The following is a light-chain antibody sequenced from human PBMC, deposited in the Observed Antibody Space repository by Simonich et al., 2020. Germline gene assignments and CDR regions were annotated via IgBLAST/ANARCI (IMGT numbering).Light chain of an antibody. J-gene: IGKJ1*01. CDR3: QQYYSTPWT. CDR2: KAS. Sequence: DIQMTQYPSTLSASVGDRVTITCRASQSFSSWLAWYQQKPGKAPKLLIYKASSLESGVPSRFSGSGSGTEFTLTISSLQAEDVAVYYCQQYYSTPWTFGQGTKVEIK. CDR1: QSFSSW. V-gene: IGKV1-5*03.